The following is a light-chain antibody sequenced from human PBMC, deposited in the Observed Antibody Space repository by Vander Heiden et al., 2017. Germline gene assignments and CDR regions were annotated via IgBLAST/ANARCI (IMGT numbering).Light chain of an antibody. J-gene: IGKJ3*01. Sequence: DIVMTQSPDSLAVSLGERATINCKSSQSVLYSSNNKNYLAWYQQKPGQPPKLLIYWASTRESGVPDRFSGSGSGTDFTLTISSLHAEDVAVYYCQQEDSTLFTFGHWTNVDIK. CDR3: QQEDSTLFT. CDR1: QSVLYSSNNKNY. V-gene: IGKV4-1*01. CDR2: WAS.